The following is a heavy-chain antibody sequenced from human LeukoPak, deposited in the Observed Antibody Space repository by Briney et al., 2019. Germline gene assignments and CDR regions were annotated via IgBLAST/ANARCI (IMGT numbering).Heavy chain of an antibody. CDR2: INHSGST. Sequence: SETLSLTCAVYGGSFSGYYWSWIRQPPGKGLEWIGEINHSGSTNYNPSLKSRVTISVDTSKNQFSLKLSSVTAADTAVYYCARGRVAAARSPFDYRGQGTLVTVSS. V-gene: IGHV4-34*01. CDR3: ARGRVAAARSPFDY. D-gene: IGHD6-13*01. CDR1: GGSFSGYY. J-gene: IGHJ4*02.